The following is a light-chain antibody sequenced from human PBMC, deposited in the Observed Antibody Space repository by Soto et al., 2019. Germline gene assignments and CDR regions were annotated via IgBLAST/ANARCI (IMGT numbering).Light chain of an antibody. V-gene: IGLV2-14*01. J-gene: IGLJ2*01. CDR1: SVDVGAYDF. CDR3: SSYTSSSTPV. CDR2: EVS. Sequence: QSALTQPHSVSGSPGQSVTISCTGTSVDVGAYDFVSWYQQHPGKAPKLMIYEVSNRPSGVSNRFSGSKSGNTASLTISGLQAEDEADYYCSSYTSSSTPVFGGGTKLTVL.